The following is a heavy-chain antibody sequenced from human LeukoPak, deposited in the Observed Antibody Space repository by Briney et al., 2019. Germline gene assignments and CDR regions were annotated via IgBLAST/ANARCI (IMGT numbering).Heavy chain of an antibody. D-gene: IGHD6-19*01. CDR2: INAGNGNT. Sequence: ASVTVSCKASGYTFTSYAMHWVRQAPGQRLEWMGWINAGNGNTKYSQKFQGRVTITRDTSASTAYMELSSLRSEDTAVYYCARDHRKWLVDYWGQGTLVTVSS. V-gene: IGHV1-3*01. CDR1: GYTFTSYA. J-gene: IGHJ4*02. CDR3: ARDHRKWLVDY.